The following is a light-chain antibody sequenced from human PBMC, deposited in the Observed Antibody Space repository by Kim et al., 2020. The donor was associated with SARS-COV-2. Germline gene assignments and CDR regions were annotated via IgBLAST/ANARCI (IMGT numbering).Light chain of an antibody. V-gene: IGKV1-39*01. Sequence: SVSVGNIVTMTCRASQNVSNFVHWYQHTPGNAPNILIYSASKLQTGAPPRFSGSRSETGFTLTISGLEPEDFGTYFCQQSYSSPYTFGQGTKLEI. CDR1: QNVSNF. J-gene: IGKJ2*01. CDR3: QQSYSSPYT. CDR2: SAS.